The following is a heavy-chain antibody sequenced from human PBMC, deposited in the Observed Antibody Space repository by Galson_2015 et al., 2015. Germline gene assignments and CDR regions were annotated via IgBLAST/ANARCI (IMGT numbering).Heavy chain of an antibody. Sequence: SLRLSCAASGFIFSNAWMSWVRQAPGKGLEWVGRIKSKNVGGTTDYAAPVKGRFTVSRDDSKNMAYLQMNSLKPEDTAMYYCTTDFSDGWFGGWGQGTLVTVPS. CDR3: TTDFSDGWFGG. J-gene: IGHJ4*02. CDR2: IKSKNVGGTT. D-gene: IGHD3-10*01. V-gene: IGHV3-15*01. CDR1: GFIFSNAW.